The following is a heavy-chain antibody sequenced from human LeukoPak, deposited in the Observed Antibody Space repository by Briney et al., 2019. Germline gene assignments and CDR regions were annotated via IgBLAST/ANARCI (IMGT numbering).Heavy chain of an antibody. J-gene: IGHJ4*02. CDR3: ASKPLEWPPHCFDY. V-gene: IGHV1-2*02. CDR1: GYTFTGYY. CDR2: INPNSGGT. D-gene: IGHD3-3*01. Sequence: GASVKVSCKASGYTFTGYYMRWVRQAPGQGLEWMGWINPNSGGTNYAQKFQGRVTMTRDTSISTAYMELSRLRSDDTAVYYCASKPLEWPPHCFDYWGQGTLVTVSS.